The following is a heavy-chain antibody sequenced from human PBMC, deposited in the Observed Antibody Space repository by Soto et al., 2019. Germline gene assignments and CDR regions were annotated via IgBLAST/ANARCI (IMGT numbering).Heavy chain of an antibody. CDR1: GGSISNGGYY. D-gene: IGHD3-16*01. CDR3: ARVRFNWFDP. V-gene: IGHV4-31*03. CDR2: IYYSGST. J-gene: IGHJ5*02. Sequence: QVQLQESGPGLVKPSQTLYLTCTVSGGSISNGGYYWSWIRHHQGKGLELIGYIYYSGSTYYNQSLNRRITISVDSSKNHFPRKLSSVTSADTAVYYCARVRFNWFDPWGQGTLVTVSS.